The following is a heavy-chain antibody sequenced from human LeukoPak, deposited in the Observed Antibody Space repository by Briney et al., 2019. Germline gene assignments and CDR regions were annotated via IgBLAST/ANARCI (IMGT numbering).Heavy chain of an antibody. D-gene: IGHD6-13*01. J-gene: IGHJ4*02. Sequence: SETLSLTCTVSGGSISSYYWSWIRQPPGKGLEWIGHIYYSGNTNYDSSLESRVIISVDTSKNQFSLKLNSVTAADTAVYYCARVGSSSPRWALDYWGQGILVTVSS. V-gene: IGHV4-59*01. CDR2: IYYSGNT. CDR3: ARVGSSSPRWALDY. CDR1: GGSISSYY.